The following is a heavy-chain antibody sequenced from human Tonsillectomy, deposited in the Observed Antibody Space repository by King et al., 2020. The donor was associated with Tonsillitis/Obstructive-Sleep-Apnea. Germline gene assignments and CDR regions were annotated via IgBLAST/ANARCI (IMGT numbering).Heavy chain of an antibody. CDR1: GFTFSSYE. CDR2: ISSSGSTI. D-gene: IGHD3-3*01. Sequence: VQLVQSGGGLVQPGGSLRLSCAASGFTFSSYEMNWVRQAPGKGLEWVSYISSSGSTIYYADSVKGRFTISRDNAKNSLYLQMNSLRAEDTAVYYCARATYYDFCSGYYTGALGYFDYWGQGTLVTVSS. CDR3: ARATYYDFCSGYYTGALGYFDY. V-gene: IGHV3-48*03. J-gene: IGHJ4*02.